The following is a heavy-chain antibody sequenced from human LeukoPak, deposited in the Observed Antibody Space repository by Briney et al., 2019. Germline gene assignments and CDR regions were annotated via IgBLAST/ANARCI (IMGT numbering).Heavy chain of an antibody. CDR3: ARERELTIFDSYQSFDY. CDR1: GFTFSSYS. D-gene: IGHD3-3*01. CDR2: ISSSSSTI. J-gene: IGHJ4*02. Sequence: GGSLRLSCAASGFTFSSYSMNWVRQAPGKGLEGVSYISSSSSTIYYADSVKGRFTISRDNAKNSLYLQMNSLRAEDTAVYYCARERELTIFDSYQSFDYWGQGTLVTVSS. V-gene: IGHV3-48*01.